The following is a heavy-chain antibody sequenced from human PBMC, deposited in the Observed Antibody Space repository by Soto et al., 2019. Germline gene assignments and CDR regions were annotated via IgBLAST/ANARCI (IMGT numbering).Heavy chain of an antibody. CDR2: INPSGGYT. D-gene: IGHD2-2*01. Sequence: ASVKVSCKASGYTFTSYYMNWVRQAPGQGLEWLGIINPSGGYTTYAQRFLGRVTMTSDTSTSTVYMELGSLRAEDTAVYYCARVPYCSSTSCYRDGIDYWGQGTLVTVSS. V-gene: IGHV1-46*01. J-gene: IGHJ4*02. CDR3: ARVPYCSSTSCYRDGIDY. CDR1: GYTFTSYY.